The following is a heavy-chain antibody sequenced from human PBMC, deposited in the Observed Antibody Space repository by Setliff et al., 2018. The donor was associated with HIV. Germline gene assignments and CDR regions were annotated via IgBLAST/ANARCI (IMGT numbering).Heavy chain of an antibody. CDR3: ARDGYYDSSGYSAFDI. Sequence: ASVKVSCKASGYTFTDYYIHWVRRAPGQGLEWMGRINPNNGGTNYAQKFQGRVTMTRDTSISTAYMELSRPRSDDTAVYYCARDGYYDSSGYSAFDIWGQGTMVTVSS. CDR1: GYTFTDYY. CDR2: INPNNGGT. J-gene: IGHJ3*02. V-gene: IGHV1-2*06. D-gene: IGHD3-22*01.